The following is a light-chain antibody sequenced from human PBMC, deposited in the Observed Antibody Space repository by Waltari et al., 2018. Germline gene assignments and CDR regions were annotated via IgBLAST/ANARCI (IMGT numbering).Light chain of an antibody. Sequence: QSALTQPRSVSGSPGQSVAISCSGTSSDVGGYNYVFWYQQHPGKAPKLMIYDVTKRPAGVPGRFSGSKSGNTASLTISGLQADDEADYYCCSYAGRNIYVFGTGTKVTVL. CDR3: CSYAGRNIYV. V-gene: IGLV2-11*01. J-gene: IGLJ1*01. CDR1: SSDVGGYNY. CDR2: DVT.